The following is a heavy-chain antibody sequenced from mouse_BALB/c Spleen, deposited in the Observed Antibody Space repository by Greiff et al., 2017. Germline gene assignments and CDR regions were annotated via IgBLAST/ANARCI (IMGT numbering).Heavy chain of an antibody. CDR3: ARSWGNFSWFAY. V-gene: IGHV3-8*02. CDR1: GDSITSGY. D-gene: IGHD2-1*01. Sequence: EVQVVESGPSLVKPSQTLSLTCSVTGDSITSGYWNWIRKFPGNKLEYMGYISYSGSTYYNPSLKSRISITRDTSKNQYYLQLNSVTTEDTATYYCARSWGNFSWFAYWGQGTLVTVSA. CDR2: ISYSGST. J-gene: IGHJ3*01.